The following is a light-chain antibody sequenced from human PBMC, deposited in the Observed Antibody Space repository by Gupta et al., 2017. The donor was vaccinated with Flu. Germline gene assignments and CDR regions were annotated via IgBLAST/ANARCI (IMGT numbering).Light chain of an antibody. J-gene: IGKJ4*01. CDR3: QKYNSAPPGLT. CDR2: DVS. Sequence: DIQMTQSPSSLSASVGDRVTITCRASQDITNYLAWFQQKPGRVPNLLIYDVSTLQSGVPSRFSGSASGTDFTLTISNLQPEDVGIYYCQKYNSAPPGLTFGGGTKVELK. CDR1: QDITNY. V-gene: IGKV1-27*01.